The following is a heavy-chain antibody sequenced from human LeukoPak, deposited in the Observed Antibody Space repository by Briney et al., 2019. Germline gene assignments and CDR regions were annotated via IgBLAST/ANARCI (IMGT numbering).Heavy chain of an antibody. J-gene: IGHJ4*02. V-gene: IGHV3-30*04. CDR2: ISYDGSNK. CDR1: GFTFSSYA. Sequence: PGGSLRLSCAASGFTFSSYAMHWVRQAPGKGLEWVAVISYDGSNKYYADSVKGRFTISRDNSKNTLYLQMNSLRAEDTAVYYCASWGPYVWGSSFDYWGQGTLVTVSS. D-gene: IGHD3-16*01. CDR3: ASWGPYVWGSSFDY.